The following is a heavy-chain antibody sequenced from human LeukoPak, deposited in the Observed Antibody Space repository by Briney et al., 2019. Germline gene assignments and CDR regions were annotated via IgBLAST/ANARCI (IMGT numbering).Heavy chain of an antibody. Sequence: GVSLKISCKGSGYSFTSYWIGWVRQMPGKGLEWMGIIYPGDSDTRYSPSFQGQVTISADKSISTAYLQWSSLKASDTAMYYCAAVDTAMVGYFQHWGQGTLVTVSS. J-gene: IGHJ1*01. CDR2: IYPGDSDT. D-gene: IGHD5-18*01. V-gene: IGHV5-51*01. CDR1: GYSFTSYW. CDR3: AAVDTAMVGYFQH.